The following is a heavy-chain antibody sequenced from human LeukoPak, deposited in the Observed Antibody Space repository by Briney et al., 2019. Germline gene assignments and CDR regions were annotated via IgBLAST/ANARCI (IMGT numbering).Heavy chain of an antibody. V-gene: IGHV4-59*01. J-gene: IGHJ4*02. Sequence: SETLSLTCAVSGGSTRSYYWSWIRQPPGKGLEWIGYISDSGSTKYNPSLESRVTISVDTSKNQFSLKLTSVTAADTAVYYCARGNANWGQGTLVTVSS. CDR3: ARGNAN. CDR2: ISDSGST. CDR1: GGSTRSYY.